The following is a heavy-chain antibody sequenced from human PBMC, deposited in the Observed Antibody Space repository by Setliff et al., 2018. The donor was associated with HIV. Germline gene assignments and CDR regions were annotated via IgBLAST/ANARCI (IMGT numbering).Heavy chain of an antibody. V-gene: IGHV1-8*03. CDR3: ARARFLEWLPDY. D-gene: IGHD3-3*01. CDR1: GYTFTGYY. J-gene: IGHJ4*02. CDR2: MNPNSGNT. Sequence: ASVKVSCKASGYTFTGYYMHWVRQATGQGLEWMGWMNPNSGNTGYAQKFQGRVTITRDTSASTAYMELSSLRSEDTAVYYCARARFLEWLPDYWGQGTLVTVSS.